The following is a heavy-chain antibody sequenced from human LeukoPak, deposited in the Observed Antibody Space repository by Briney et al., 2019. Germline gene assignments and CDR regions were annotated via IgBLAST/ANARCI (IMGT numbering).Heavy chain of an antibody. CDR2: ISSSSSYI. J-gene: IGHJ3*02. Sequence: PGGSLRLSCAASGFTFSSYAMSWVRQAPGKGLEWVSSISSSSSYIYYADSVKGRFTISRDNAKNSLYLQMNSLRAEDTAVYYCTTALNFDILTGLYQPIAAFDIWGQGTLVTVSS. CDR1: GFTFSSYA. V-gene: IGHV3-21*01. CDR3: TTALNFDILTGLYQPIAAFDI. D-gene: IGHD3-9*01.